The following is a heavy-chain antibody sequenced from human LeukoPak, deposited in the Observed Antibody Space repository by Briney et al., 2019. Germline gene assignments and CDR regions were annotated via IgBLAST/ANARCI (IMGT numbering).Heavy chain of an antibody. D-gene: IGHD4-17*01. V-gene: IGHV1-2*02. CDR3: ARDMGSPYAYGDYLPGFDP. CDR2: INPNSGGT. Sequence: VASVKVSCKASGYTFTGYYMHWVRQAPGQGLEWMGWINPNSGGTNYAQKFQGRVTMTRDMSTSTVYMELSSLRSEDTAVYYCARDMGSPYAYGDYLPGFDPWGQGTLVTVSS. CDR1: GYTFTGYY. J-gene: IGHJ5*02.